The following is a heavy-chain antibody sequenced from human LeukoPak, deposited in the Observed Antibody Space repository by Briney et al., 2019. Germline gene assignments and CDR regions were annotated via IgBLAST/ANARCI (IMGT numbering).Heavy chain of an antibody. D-gene: IGHD5-12*01. Sequence: SGTLSLTCAVSGGSIRSSNWWSWVRQPPGKGLERIGEINHSGSTNYNPSLKSRVTISVDTSKNQFSLKLSSVTAADTAMYYCAKSNGYGLIDYWGQGTLVTVSS. J-gene: IGHJ4*02. CDR2: INHSGST. CDR3: AKSNGYGLIDY. CDR1: GGSIRSSNW. V-gene: IGHV4-4*02.